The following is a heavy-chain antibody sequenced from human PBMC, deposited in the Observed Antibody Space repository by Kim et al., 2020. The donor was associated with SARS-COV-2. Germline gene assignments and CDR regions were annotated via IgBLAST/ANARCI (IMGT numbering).Heavy chain of an antibody. Sequence: DTRYRPSFQGQVTISADKSISTAYLQWSSLKASDTAMYYCARRAVTRDDWGQGTLVTVSS. CDR2: DT. V-gene: IGHV5-51*01. J-gene: IGHJ4*02. D-gene: IGHD4-17*01. CDR3: ARRAVTRDD.